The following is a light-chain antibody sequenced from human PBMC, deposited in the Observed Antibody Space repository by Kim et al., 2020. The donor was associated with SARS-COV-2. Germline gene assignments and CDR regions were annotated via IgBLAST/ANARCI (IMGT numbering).Light chain of an antibody. Sequence: SPGERASLSCRASQSVRSNYLAWYQQKPGQAPRLLMYGASRRATGIPDRFIGSGSGTDFILTITRLETEDLAVYYCQQYGNSPFTFGQGTKLEI. CDR3: QQYGNSPFT. J-gene: IGKJ2*01. CDR1: QSVRSNY. CDR2: GAS. V-gene: IGKV3-20*01.